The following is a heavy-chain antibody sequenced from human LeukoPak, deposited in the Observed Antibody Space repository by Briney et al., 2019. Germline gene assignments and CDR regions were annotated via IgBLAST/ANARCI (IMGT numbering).Heavy chain of an antibody. CDR3: AKEDDFWSGYPADL. CDR1: GFTFSDYY. Sequence: GGSLRLSCAASGFTFSDYYMSWIRQAPEKGLEWVSYISSSGSTIYYADSVKGRFTISRDNSKNTLYLQMNSLRAEGTAVYYCAKEDDFWSGYPADLWGQGTLVTVSS. D-gene: IGHD3-3*01. J-gene: IGHJ4*02. V-gene: IGHV3-11*01. CDR2: ISSSGSTI.